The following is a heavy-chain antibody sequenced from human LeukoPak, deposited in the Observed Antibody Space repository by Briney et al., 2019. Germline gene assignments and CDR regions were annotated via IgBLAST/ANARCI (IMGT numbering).Heavy chain of an antibody. Sequence: GGSLRLSCAASGFTFSSYGMHWVRQAPGKGLEWVAFIRYDGSNKYYADSVKGRFTISRDNSKNTLYLQMNSLRAEDTAVYYCAGSVITPSYYYYYYMDVWGKGTTVTISS. CDR2: IRYDGSNK. CDR3: AGSVITPSYYYYYYMDV. V-gene: IGHV3-30*02. J-gene: IGHJ6*03. D-gene: IGHD3-22*01. CDR1: GFTFSSYG.